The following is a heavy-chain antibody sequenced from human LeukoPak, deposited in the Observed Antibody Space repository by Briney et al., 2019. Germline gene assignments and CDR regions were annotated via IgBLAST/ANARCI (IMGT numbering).Heavy chain of an antibody. CDR1: GFTFSSYG. Sequence: GGSLRLSCAASGFTFSSYGMHWVRQAPGKGLEWVAFIRYDGSNKYYADSVKGRFTISRDNSKNTLYLQMNSLRAEDTAVYYCAKDVLMQMVRGVSPQFDYWGQGTLVTVSS. J-gene: IGHJ4*02. V-gene: IGHV3-30*02. D-gene: IGHD3-10*01. CDR3: AKDVLMQMVRGVSPQFDY. CDR2: IRYDGSNK.